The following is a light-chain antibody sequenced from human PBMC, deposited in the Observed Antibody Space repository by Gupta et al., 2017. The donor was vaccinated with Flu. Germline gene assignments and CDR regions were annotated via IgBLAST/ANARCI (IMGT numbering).Light chain of an antibody. CDR1: QSFSNSY. CDR3: QQFNS. V-gene: IGKV3-20*01. CDR2: GTS. Sequence: VLTQSPGTLSLSPGERATLSCRASQSFSNSYLDWYQQKPGQAPRLLIYGTSNRAAGIPDRFSGSGSGTDFTLTISRLEPEDFAVYDCQQFNSFGQGTKLE. J-gene: IGKJ2*03.